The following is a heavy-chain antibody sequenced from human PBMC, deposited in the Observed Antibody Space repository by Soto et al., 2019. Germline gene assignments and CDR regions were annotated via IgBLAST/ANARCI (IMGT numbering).Heavy chain of an antibody. Sequence: QVQLVQSGAEVKKPGSSVKVSCKASGGTFSSYTISWVRQAPGQGFEWMGEIIPIFGTADYAQKFQGRVTITADNSTSTAYMQLSSLRSEDTAVYYGARGHPQPFDPWGQGTLVTVSS. CDR1: GGTFSSYT. D-gene: IGHD6-13*01. CDR2: IIPIFGTA. V-gene: IGHV1-69*06. J-gene: IGHJ5*02. CDR3: ARGHPQPFDP.